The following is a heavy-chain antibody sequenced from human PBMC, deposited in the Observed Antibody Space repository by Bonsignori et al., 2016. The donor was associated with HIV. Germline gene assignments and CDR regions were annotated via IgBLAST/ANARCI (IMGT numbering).Heavy chain of an antibody. D-gene: IGHD2-2*01. J-gene: IGHJ6*03. CDR3: ARARRSSTSSRLRGLGESYYYYYMDV. CDR2: MNPNSGNT. V-gene: IGHV1-8*01. Sequence: ASVKVSCKASGYTFTSYDINWVRQATGQGLEWMGWMNPNSGNTGYAQKFQGRVTMTRNTSISTAYMELSSLRSEDTAVYYCARARRSSTSSRLRGLGESYYYYYMDVWGKGTTVTVSS. CDR1: GYTFTSYD.